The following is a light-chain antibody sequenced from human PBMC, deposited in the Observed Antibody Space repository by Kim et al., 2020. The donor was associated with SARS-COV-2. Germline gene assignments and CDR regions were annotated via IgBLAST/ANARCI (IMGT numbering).Light chain of an antibody. CDR1: QSVTSSY. CDR2: GAS. J-gene: IGKJ4*01. V-gene: IGKV3-20*01. CDR3: RQYGSPLLT. Sequence: TPGERATLSCRASQSVTSSYLAWYQQKPGQAPRLIIYGASSRASGMPDRLIGSRSGTDFTLTISRLEPEEFAVYYCRQYGSPLLTFGGGTKVDI.